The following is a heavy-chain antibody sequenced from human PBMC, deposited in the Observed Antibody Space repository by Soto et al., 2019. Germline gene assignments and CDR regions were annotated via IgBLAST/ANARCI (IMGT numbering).Heavy chain of an antibody. D-gene: IGHD2-21*01. CDR1: GFTFSSYA. Sequence: QVQLEESGGGVVQPGRSLRLSCAASGFTFSSYAMHWVRQAPGKGLEWVTVISFDGNNKYYADSVKGRFTISRDDSKNTLYLQRTSLRAEDTAVYYCAREILPPYCGGECYPYCDYWGQGALVTVSS. J-gene: IGHJ4*02. CDR2: ISFDGNNK. CDR3: AREILPPYCGGECYPYCDY. V-gene: IGHV3-30-3*01.